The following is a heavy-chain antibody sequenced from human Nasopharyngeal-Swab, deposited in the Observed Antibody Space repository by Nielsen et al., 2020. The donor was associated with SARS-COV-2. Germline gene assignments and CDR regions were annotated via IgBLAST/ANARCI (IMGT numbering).Heavy chain of an antibody. CDR2: ISWDSNNI. CDR1: GFTFSTYA. CDR3: AKAPSYSSSPDF. J-gene: IGHJ4*02. Sequence: GGSLRLSCEASGFTFSTYAMHWVRQAPGKGLEWVSGISWDSNNIGYADSVKDRFTISRDNAKNSLYLQMSSLRAEDTAFYYCAKAPSYSSSPDFWGQGTLVIVSS. D-gene: IGHD3-22*01. V-gene: IGHV3-9*01.